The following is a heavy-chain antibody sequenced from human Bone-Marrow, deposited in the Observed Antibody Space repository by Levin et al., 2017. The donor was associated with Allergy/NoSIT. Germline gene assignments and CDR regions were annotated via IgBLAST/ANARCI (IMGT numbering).Heavy chain of an antibody. D-gene: IGHD2-21*01. CDR2: IYYSGST. Sequence: SETLSLTCTVSGGSISSSSYYWGWIRQPPGKGLEWIGSIYYSGSTYYNPSLKSRVTISVDTSKNQFSLKLSSVTAADTAVYYCASLKQVVNAEYFQHWGQGTLVTVSS. CDR3: ASLKQVVNAEYFQH. V-gene: IGHV4-39*01. J-gene: IGHJ1*01. CDR1: GGSISSSSYY.